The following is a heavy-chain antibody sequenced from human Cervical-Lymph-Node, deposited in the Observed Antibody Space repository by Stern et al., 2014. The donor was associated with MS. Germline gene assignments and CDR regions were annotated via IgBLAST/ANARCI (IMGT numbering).Heavy chain of an antibody. D-gene: IGHD3-16*01. CDR3: AAIGPLMEGAAFDI. J-gene: IGHJ3*02. CDR2: IHHSGAT. V-gene: IGHV4-31*03. CDR1: GVPTSSGGYY. Sequence: QDQLVQSGPGLVKPSQTLSLSCTVSGVPTSSGGYYWTWIRQLPGKGLEWVGYIHHSGATFYNPSLKSRVSISVDTSENRFSLNLKSVSAADTAVYYCAAIGPLMEGAAFDIWGQGTMVTVSS.